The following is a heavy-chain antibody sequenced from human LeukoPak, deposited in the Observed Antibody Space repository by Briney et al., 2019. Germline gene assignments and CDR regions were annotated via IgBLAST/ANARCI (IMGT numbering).Heavy chain of an antibody. Sequence: SVKLSCKASGGTFSSYAISWVRQAPGQGLEWMGGIIPIFGTANYAQKFQGRVTITADESTSTAYMELSSLRSEDTAVYYCARDCVVRGVICWFDPWGQGTLVTVSS. D-gene: IGHD3-10*01. J-gene: IGHJ5*02. CDR3: ARDCVVRGVICWFDP. V-gene: IGHV1-69*13. CDR1: GGTFSSYA. CDR2: IIPIFGTA.